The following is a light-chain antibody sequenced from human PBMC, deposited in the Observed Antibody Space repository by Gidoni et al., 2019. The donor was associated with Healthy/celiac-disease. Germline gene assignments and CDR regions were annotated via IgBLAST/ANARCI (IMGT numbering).Light chain of an antibody. J-gene: IGLJ3*02. Sequence: GSPGQSITISCTGTSSDVGSYNLDSWYQQHPGKAPKLMIYEGSKRPSGVSNRFSGSKSGNTASLTISGLQAEDEADYYCCSYAGSSNWVFGGGTKLTVL. V-gene: IGLV2-23*01. CDR2: EGS. CDR3: CSYAGSSNWV. CDR1: SSDVGSYNL.